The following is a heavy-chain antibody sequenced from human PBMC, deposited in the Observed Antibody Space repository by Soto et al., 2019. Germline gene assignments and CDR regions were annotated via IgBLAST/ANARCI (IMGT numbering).Heavy chain of an antibody. CDR1: GYTFTSYA. J-gene: IGHJ4*02. V-gene: IGHV1-3*01. CDR3: ACCPKPITICGVVRSHFDY. CDR2: INAGNGNT. D-gene: IGHD3-3*01. Sequence: GASVKVSCKASGYTFTSYAMHWVRQAPGQRLEWMGWINAGNGNTKYSQKFQGRVTITRDTSASTAYMELSSLRSEDTAVYYCACCPKPITICGVVRSHFDYWGQGTLVTVSS.